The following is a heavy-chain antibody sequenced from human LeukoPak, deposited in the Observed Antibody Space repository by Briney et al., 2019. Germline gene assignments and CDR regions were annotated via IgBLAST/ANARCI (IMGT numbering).Heavy chain of an antibody. CDR1: GYTFTNYW. CDR3: VRQEGSASWGYDGVDV. Sequence: GESLKISCKGAGYTFTNYWIGWVRQMPGKGLEWMGIMPPGDSNTRYSPSFQGQVTISVDKSISTAYLQWSSLKASDTAMYYCVRQEGSASWGYDGVDVWGQGTTATVSS. J-gene: IGHJ6*02. CDR2: MPPGDSNT. D-gene: IGHD2-2*01. V-gene: IGHV5-51*01.